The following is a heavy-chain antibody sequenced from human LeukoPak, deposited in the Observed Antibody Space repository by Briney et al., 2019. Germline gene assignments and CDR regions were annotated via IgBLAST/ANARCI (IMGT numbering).Heavy chain of an antibody. D-gene: IGHD2-8*01. V-gene: IGHV3-23*01. CDR1: GFTFSSYA. Sequence: GGSLRLSCAASGFTFSSYAMSWVRQAPGKGLEWVSAISGSGGSIYYADSVKGRFTISRDNAKNSLFLQMNSLRAEDTAVYYCVRCTFVLHKRCSAFDVWGQGTMVTVSA. J-gene: IGHJ3*01. CDR2: ISGSGGSI. CDR3: VRCTFVLHKRCSAFDV.